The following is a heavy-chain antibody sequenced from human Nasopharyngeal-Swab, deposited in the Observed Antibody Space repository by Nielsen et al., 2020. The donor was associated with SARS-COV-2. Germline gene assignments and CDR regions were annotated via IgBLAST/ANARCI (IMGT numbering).Heavy chain of an antibody. J-gene: IGHJ6*02. CDR3: VRPEGVATSFKYYFQYGMYV. CDR2: IYPRDSDT. Sequence: GESLKISCTGSGYSFTSYWIAWVRQMPGKGLEWMGIIYPRDSDTRYSPSFQGQVTISADKSISTAYLQWSSLKASDTAMYYCVRPEGVATSFKYYFQYGMYVWGQGTMVNVPS. D-gene: IGHD5-12*01. V-gene: IGHV5-51*01. CDR1: GYSFTSYW.